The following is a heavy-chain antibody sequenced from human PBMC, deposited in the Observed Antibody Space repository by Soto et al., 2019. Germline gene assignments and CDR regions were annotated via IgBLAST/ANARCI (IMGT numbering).Heavy chain of an antibody. CDR3: ARDTESNRYND. CDR1: GYTFSTIC. D-gene: IGHD1-20*01. CDR2: IRPDNGNR. J-gene: IGHJ1*01. V-gene: IGHV1-18*01. Sequence: ASVNVSFKTSGYTFSTICMSWVRQAPGQGLEWVGWIRPDNGNRKSAQRLQGRVTLTTDTSASTAYMELRSLTSDDTAMYYCARDTESNRYNDWGQGTLVTVSS.